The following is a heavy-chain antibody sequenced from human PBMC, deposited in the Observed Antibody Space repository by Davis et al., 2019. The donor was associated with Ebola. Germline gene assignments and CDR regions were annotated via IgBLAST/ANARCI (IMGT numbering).Heavy chain of an antibody. CDR3: VRGDCGNDCFYFQH. Sequence: PGGSLRLSCAASGFIFDDYSMHWVRQAPGKGLQWVAGISWNSASIDYADSVKGRFTFSSDDSKNTAYLQMNSLRTEDTAVYYCVRGDCGNDCFYFQHWGQGTLVTVSS. D-gene: IGHD2-21*02. V-gene: IGHV3-9*01. J-gene: IGHJ1*01. CDR2: ISWNSASI. CDR1: GFIFDDYS.